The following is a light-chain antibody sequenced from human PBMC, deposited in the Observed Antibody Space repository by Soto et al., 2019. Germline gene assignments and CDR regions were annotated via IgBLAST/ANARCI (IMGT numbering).Light chain of an antibody. V-gene: IGKV3-15*01. CDR1: QSVSSN. CDR2: GAY. J-gene: IGKJ1*01. Sequence: TVLTHSPATLSVSPGERATLSFMASQSVSSNLAWYQQKPGQAPRLLIYGAYTRATGIPARFSGSGSGTEFTLTISSLQSEDFAVYYCQQYNNWPPDTFGQGTKVDIK. CDR3: QQYNNWPPDT.